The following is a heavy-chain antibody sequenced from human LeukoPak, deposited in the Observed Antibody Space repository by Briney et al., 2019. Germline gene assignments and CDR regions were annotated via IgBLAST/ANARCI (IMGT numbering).Heavy chain of an antibody. CDR2: FYYSGNTY. V-gene: IGHV4-39*07. CDR3: ATIVVVVAATPGDYVDV. CDR1: GSYIASADDY. J-gene: IGHJ6*03. Sequence: SETLSLICIVSGSYIASADDYWGWIRQPPAKGLEWIGSFYYSGNTYYYNPSLKSRVTISVDTSKNQLSLKVNSVTAADTAVYYCATIVVVVAATPGDYVDVWGKGTTVTVSS. D-gene: IGHD2-15*01.